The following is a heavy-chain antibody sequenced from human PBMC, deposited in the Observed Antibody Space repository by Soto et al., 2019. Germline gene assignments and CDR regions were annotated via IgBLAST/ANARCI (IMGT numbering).Heavy chain of an antibody. D-gene: IGHD1-1*01. Sequence: SETLSLTCSVSGGSISNYYWSWIRQPAGKGLEWIGRIYSSGSANYNPSLESRATMSVDTSMNQVSLKVNSVTATDTAVYYCARGGTRSRDIPSYWGQGNQVTVSS. CDR3: ARGGTRSRDIPSY. V-gene: IGHV4-4*07. J-gene: IGHJ1*01. CDR1: GGSISNYY. CDR2: IYSSGSA.